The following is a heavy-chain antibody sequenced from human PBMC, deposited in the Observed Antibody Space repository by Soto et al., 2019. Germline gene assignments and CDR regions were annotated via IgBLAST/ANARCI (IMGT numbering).Heavy chain of an antibody. Sequence: EVQLLESGGGLVQPGGSLRLSCTASGFTFSNYAMSWVRQAPGKGLEWVSAITRTDGTYYADSVKGRFTISSDNSRNTLYLQMNSLGAEDAALYYCAKALVGEVGATDYWGQGTLVTVSS. V-gene: IGHV3-23*01. CDR3: AKALVGEVGATDY. J-gene: IGHJ4*02. CDR2: ITRTDGT. D-gene: IGHD1-26*01. CDR1: GFTFSNYA.